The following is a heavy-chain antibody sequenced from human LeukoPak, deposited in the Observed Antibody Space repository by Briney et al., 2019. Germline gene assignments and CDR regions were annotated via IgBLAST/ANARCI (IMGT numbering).Heavy chain of an antibody. CDR3: ARVLGYYGSGSYYTGGFDY. V-gene: IGHV3-66*01. D-gene: IGHD3-10*01. CDR2: IYSGGST. J-gene: IGHJ4*02. CDR1: GFTVSSNY. Sequence: GGSLRLSCAASGFTVSSNYMSWVRQAPGKGLEGGSVIYSGGSTYYADSVKGRFTISRDNSKNTLYLQMNSLRAEDTAVYYFARVLGYYGSGSYYTGGFDYWGQGTLVTVSS.